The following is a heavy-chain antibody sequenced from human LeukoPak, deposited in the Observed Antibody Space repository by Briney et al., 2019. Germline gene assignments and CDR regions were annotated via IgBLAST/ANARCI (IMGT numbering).Heavy chain of an antibody. CDR2: INHSGST. J-gene: IGHJ4*02. CDR3: ARGGQSNYDFDY. V-gene: IGHV4-34*01. D-gene: IGHD4-11*01. Sequence: PSETLSLTCAVYGGSFSGYYWSWIRQPPGKGLEWIGEINHSGSTNYNPSLKSRVTISVDTSKNQFSLKLSSVTAADTAVYYCARGGQSNYDFDYWGQGTLVTVSS. CDR1: GGSFSGYY.